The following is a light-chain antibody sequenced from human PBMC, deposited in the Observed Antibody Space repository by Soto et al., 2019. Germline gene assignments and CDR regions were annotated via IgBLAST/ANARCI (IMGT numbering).Light chain of an antibody. J-gene: IGKJ5*01. CDR3: QHYGSSLSIT. Sequence: EIVLTQSPGTLSLSPGERATISCGARQSISSNYLAWYQQKPGQAPRLLIYGASSRTTGIPDRFSGSGSGTDFTLTMSRLEPEDFAVYYCQHYGSSLSITFGQGTRLEIK. CDR1: QSISSNY. V-gene: IGKV3-20*01. CDR2: GAS.